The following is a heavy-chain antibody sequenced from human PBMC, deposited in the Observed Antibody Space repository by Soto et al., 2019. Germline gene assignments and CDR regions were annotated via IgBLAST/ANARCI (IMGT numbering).Heavy chain of an antibody. CDR2: IYTSGST. CDR1: GGSISSYF. V-gene: IGHV4-4*07. Sequence: SETLSLTCTVSGGSISSYFWSWIRQPAGKGLEWIGRIYTSGSTNYNPSLKSRVTMSVDTSKNQFSLKLSSVTAADTAVYYCARAGGSGSYPPGTFDPWGQGTLVTVSS. J-gene: IGHJ5*02. D-gene: IGHD3-10*01. CDR3: ARAGGSGSYPPGTFDP.